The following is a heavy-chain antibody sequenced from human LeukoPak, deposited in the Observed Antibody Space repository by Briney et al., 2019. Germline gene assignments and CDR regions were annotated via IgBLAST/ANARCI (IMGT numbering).Heavy chain of an antibody. CDR2: IYPGDSDT. D-gene: IGHD2-15*01. CDR1: GYSFTSYW. J-gene: IGHJ3*02. Sequence: GESLKISCKGSGYSFTSYWIGWVRKMPGKGLEWMGIIYPGDSDTRYSPSFQGQVTISADKSISTAYLQWSSLKASDTAMYYCARRHCSGGSCYDAFDIWGQGTMVTVSS. CDR3: ARRHCSGGSCYDAFDI. V-gene: IGHV5-51*01.